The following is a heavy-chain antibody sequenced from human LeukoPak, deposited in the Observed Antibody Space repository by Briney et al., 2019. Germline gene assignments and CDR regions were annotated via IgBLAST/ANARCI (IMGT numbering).Heavy chain of an antibody. V-gene: IGHV3-15*04. CDR3: TTDGVGVEGATYDN. J-gene: IGHJ4*02. Sequence: SGGSLRLSCAASGFTFSSYGMTWVRQAPGKGLEWVGRIEAKAHGGTIEYAAPVKGRFTISRDDSKNTLYLQMNSLKTEDTAVYYCTTDGVGVEGATYDNWGQGTLVSVSS. CDR1: GFTFSSYG. D-gene: IGHD1-26*01. CDR2: IEAKAHGGTI.